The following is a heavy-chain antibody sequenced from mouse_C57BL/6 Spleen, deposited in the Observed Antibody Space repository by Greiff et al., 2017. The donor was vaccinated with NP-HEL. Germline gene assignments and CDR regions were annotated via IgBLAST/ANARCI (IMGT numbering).Heavy chain of an antibody. J-gene: IGHJ2*01. D-gene: IGHD2-4*01. CDR2: INPSTGGT. CDR3: ARSPIYYDSKDY. CDR1: GYSFTGYY. Sequence: EVKLQQSGPELVKPGASVKISCKASGYSFTGYYMNWVKQSPEKSLEWIGEINPSTGGTTYNQKFKAKATLTVDKSSSTAYMQLKSLTSEDSAVYYCARSPIYYDSKDYWGQGTTLTVSS. V-gene: IGHV1-42*01.